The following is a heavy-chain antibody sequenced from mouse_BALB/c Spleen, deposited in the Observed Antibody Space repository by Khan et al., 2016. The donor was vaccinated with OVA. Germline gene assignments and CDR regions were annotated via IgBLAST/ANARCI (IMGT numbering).Heavy chain of an antibody. V-gene: IGHV3-8*02. Sequence: EVQLQESGPSLVKPSLTLSLTCSVTGDSITSGFWNWIRKFPGNKFEYMGYVTYSGNTYYNPSLKSRISITRDTSKSQYYLQLNSVTTEDTATYLCARSYGSLTMDYWGQGTSVTVSS. CDR3: ARSYGSLTMDY. D-gene: IGHD1-1*01. CDR2: VTYSGNT. CDR1: GDSITSGF. J-gene: IGHJ4*01.